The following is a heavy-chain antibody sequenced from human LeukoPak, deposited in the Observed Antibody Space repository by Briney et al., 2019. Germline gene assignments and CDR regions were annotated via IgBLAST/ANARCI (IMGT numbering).Heavy chain of an antibody. D-gene: IGHD3-10*01. CDR1: GYSISSDSY. J-gene: IGHJ3*02. Sequence: SETLSLTCSVSGYSISSDSYWDWIRQPPGKGLEYIGSIYQSGSTYYSPSLKGRLSISIDTSKNQFSLKVHSVTAADTAVYYCTLWFGESPAGDIWGQGTMVTVSS. CDR2: IYQSGST. V-gene: IGHV4-38-2*01. CDR3: TLWFGESPAGDI.